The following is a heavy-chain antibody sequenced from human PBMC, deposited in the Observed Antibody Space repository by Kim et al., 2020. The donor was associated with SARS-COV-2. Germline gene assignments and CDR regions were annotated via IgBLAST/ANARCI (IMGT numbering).Heavy chain of an antibody. CDR3: AKSNVLRYFDWLWYGMDV. Sequence: GGSLRLSCAASGFTFDDYAMHWVRQAPGKDLEWVSGISWNSGSIGYADSVKGRFTISRDNAKNSLYLQMNSLRAEDTALYYCAKSNVLRYFDWLWYGMDV. D-gene: IGHD3-9*01. CDR2: ISWNSGSI. J-gene: IGHJ6*01. V-gene: IGHV3-9*01. CDR1: GFTFDDYA.